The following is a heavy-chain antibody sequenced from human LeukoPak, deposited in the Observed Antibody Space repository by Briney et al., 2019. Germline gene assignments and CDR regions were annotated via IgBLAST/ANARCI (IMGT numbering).Heavy chain of an antibody. CDR1: GGTFSSYA. CDR3: ARGGIGLGY. D-gene: IGHD3-3*02. CDR2: LIPILDVA. Sequence: GASVKVSCKASGGTFSSYAISWVRQAPGQGLEWMGRLIPILDVANYAQKFQDRVTMTADKSTSTAYMELSNLKSEDTAVYYCARGGIGLGYWGQGTLVTVSS. J-gene: IGHJ4*02. V-gene: IGHV1-69*04.